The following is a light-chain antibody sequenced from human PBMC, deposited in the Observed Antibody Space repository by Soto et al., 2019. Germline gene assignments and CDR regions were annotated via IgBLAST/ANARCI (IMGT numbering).Light chain of an antibody. CDR3: QHYGISPPWT. V-gene: IGKV3-20*01. CDR1: QSINGTY. J-gene: IGKJ1*01. CDR2: GAS. Sequence: EIVLTQSPGTLSLSPGERATLSCRASQSINGTYLAWYQQKPGRAPRILIYGASNRATGIPDRFSGSGSGTDFTLTISRLEPEDFAVYYCQHYGISPPWTFGQGTKVEIK.